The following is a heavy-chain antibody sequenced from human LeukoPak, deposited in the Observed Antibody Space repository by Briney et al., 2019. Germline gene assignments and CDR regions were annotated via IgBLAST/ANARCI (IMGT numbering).Heavy chain of an antibody. CDR3: ARDQGYSSGWSPLGY. Sequence: ASVKVSCKASGYTFTGYYMHWVRQAPGQGLEWMGRINPNSGGTNYAQKFQGRVTMTRDTSISTAYMELSRLRSDDTAVYYCARDQGYSSGWSPLGYWGQGTLVTVSS. J-gene: IGHJ4*02. V-gene: IGHV1-2*06. CDR2: INPNSGGT. CDR1: GYTFTGYY. D-gene: IGHD6-19*01.